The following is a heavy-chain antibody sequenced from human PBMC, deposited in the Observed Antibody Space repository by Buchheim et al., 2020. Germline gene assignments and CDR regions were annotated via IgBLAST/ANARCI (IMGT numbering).Heavy chain of an antibody. J-gene: IGHJ6*02. CDR3: AKEITIFGVVIPINYYGMDV. V-gene: IGHV3-30*18. D-gene: IGHD3-3*01. CDR2: ISYDESNK. CDR1: GFTFSSYG. Sequence: QVQLVESGGGVVQPGRSLRLSCAASGFTFSSYGMHWVRQAPGKGLEWVAVISYDESNKYYADSVKGRFTISRDNSKNTLYLQMNSLRAEDTAVYYCAKEITIFGVVIPINYYGMDVWGQGTT.